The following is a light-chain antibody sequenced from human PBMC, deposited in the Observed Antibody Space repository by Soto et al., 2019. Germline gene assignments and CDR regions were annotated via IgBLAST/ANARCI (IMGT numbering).Light chain of an antibody. CDR2: DAS. V-gene: IGKV1-33*01. CDR3: QQYDNLPPGIT. J-gene: IGKJ3*01. Sequence: DIQMTQSPSSLSASVGDRVTITCQASQDTSNYLNWYQQKPGKAPKLLIYDASNLETGVPSRFSGSGSGTDFTFTISSLQPEDIATYYCQQYDNLPPGITFGPGTKVDIK. CDR1: QDTSNY.